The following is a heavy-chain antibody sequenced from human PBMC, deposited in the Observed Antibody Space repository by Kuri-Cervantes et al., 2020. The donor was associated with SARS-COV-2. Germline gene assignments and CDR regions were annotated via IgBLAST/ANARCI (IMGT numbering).Heavy chain of an antibody. D-gene: IGHD2-2*02. CDR3: TTVYCSSTSCYKYFQH. Sequence: GGSLRLSCAASGFTFSNAWMSWVRQAPGKGLEWVGRIKSKTDGGTTDYAAPVKGRFTISRDDSKNTLYLQMNSLKTEDTAVYYCTTVYCSSTSCYKYFQHWGQGTLVTVSS. V-gene: IGHV3-15*01. CDR2: IKSKTDGGTT. CDR1: GFTFSNAW. J-gene: IGHJ1*01.